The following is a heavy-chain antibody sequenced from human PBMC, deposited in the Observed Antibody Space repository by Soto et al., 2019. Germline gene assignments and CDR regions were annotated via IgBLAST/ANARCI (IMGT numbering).Heavy chain of an antibody. D-gene: IGHD7-27*01. V-gene: IGHV4-59*01. CDR2: IYYTGST. CDR1: GGSISTFY. Sequence: SETLSLTCAASGGSISTFYWSWIRQPPGKGLEWIGYIYYTGSTNYNPSLKSRVTISVDTSKNQFSLKLSSVTAADTAVYYCARAQRGNFDYWGQGSLVTVSS. J-gene: IGHJ4*02. CDR3: ARAQRGNFDY.